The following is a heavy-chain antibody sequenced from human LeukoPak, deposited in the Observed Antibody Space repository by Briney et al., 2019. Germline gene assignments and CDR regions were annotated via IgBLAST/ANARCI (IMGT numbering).Heavy chain of an antibody. V-gene: IGHV3-53*01. CDR2: IYSGGST. CDR3: ARALPTLDSSGYYFNY. Sequence: PGGSLRLSCAASGFTVSSNYMSWVRQAPGKGLEWVSVIYSGGSTYYADSVKGRFTISRDNSKNTLYLQMNSLRAEDTAVYYCARALPTLDSSGYYFNYWGQGTLVTVSS. J-gene: IGHJ4*02. D-gene: IGHD3-22*01. CDR1: GFTVSSNY.